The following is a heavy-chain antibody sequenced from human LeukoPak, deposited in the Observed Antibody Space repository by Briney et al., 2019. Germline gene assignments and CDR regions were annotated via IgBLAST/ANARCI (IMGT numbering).Heavy chain of an antibody. J-gene: IGHJ3*01. CDR2: IPYDGSNK. Sequence: QPGGSLRLSCAASGFTFNNYGMHWVRQAPGKGPEWVAFIPYDGSNKYYADSVKGRFTISRDNSKNTLYLQMNSPRAEDTAVYYCAKDEYYYGSVTSTFDFWGQGTMVTVSS. D-gene: IGHD3-10*01. V-gene: IGHV3-30*02. CDR3: AKDEYYYGSVTSTFDF. CDR1: GFTFNNYG.